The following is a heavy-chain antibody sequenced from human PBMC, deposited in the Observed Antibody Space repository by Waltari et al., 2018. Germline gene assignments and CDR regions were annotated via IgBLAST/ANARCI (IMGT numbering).Heavy chain of an antibody. CDR3: AKDLYWWTAADY. V-gene: IGHV3-23*01. D-gene: IGHD6-13*01. Sequence: EVQLLESGGGLIQPGGSLRLSCAAAGFVFSTNARSWVRQSPGKGLEWVSGIGSGGETHYTDSVKGRFTISRDNSKSSLYLQMNSLRAEDTAVYYCAKDLYWWTAADYWGQGILVTVSS. J-gene: IGHJ4*02. CDR2: IGSGGET. CDR1: GFVFSTNA.